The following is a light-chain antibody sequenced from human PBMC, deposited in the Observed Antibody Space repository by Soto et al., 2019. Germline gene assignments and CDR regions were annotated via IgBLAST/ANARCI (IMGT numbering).Light chain of an antibody. CDR1: QSISSW. J-gene: IGKJ1*01. V-gene: IGKV1-5*01. CDR3: QQYNSYSWT. CDR2: DAS. Sequence: DLQMSPSPSSLSASAGDTVTISCRASQSISSWLAWYQQKPGKAPKLLIYDASSLESGVPSRFSGSGSGTEFTLTISSLQPDDFATYYCQQYNSYSWTFGQGTKVDIK.